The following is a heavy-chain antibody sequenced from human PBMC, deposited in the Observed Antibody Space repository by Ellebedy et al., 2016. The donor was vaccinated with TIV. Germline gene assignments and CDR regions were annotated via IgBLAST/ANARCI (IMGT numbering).Heavy chain of an antibody. CDR2: IKQDGSEK. J-gene: IGHJ2*01. Sequence: PGGSLRLSCAASGFTFSSYWMSWVRQAPGKGLEWVANIKQDGSEKYYVDSVKGRFTISRDNAKNSLYLQMNSLRAEDTAVYYCARALSPIGLWYFDLWGRGTLVTVSS. CDR1: GFTFSSYW. CDR3: ARALSPIGLWYFDL. V-gene: IGHV3-7*03.